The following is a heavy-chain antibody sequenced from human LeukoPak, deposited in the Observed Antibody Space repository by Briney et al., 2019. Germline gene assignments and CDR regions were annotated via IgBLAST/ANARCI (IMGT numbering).Heavy chain of an antibody. D-gene: IGHD2-15*01. Sequence: SETLSLTCTVSGGSISSYYWSWIRQPPGKGLEWIGYIYYSGSTNYNPSLKGRVTISVDTSKNQFSLKLSSVTAADTAVYYCARGGGTGAFDIWGQGTMVTVSS. CDR2: IYYSGST. CDR3: ARGGGTGAFDI. V-gene: IGHV4-59*01. J-gene: IGHJ3*02. CDR1: GGSISSYY.